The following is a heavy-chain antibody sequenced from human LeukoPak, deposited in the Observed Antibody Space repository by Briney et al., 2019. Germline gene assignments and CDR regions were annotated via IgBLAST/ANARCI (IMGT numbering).Heavy chain of an antibody. CDR3: ARDASGFHYFDY. D-gene: IGHD3-10*01. CDR2: IYSAGNT. J-gene: IGHJ4*02. V-gene: IGHV3-53*01. CDR1: GFTVSSNY. Sequence: GGSLRLSCAASGFTVSSNYMSWVRQAPGKGLEWVSVIYSAGNTYYTDSVKGRFTISRDNPKNTLYLQMNSLRAEDTAVYYCARDASGFHYFDYWGQGTLVTVSS.